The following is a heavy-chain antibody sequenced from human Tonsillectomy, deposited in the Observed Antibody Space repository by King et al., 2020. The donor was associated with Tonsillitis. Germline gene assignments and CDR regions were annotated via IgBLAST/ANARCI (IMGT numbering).Heavy chain of an antibody. CDR3: AKDTTNGLWFGELSY. V-gene: IGHV3-23*04. D-gene: IGHD3-10*01. J-gene: IGHJ4*02. CDR1: GFTFSSYA. CDR2: IVGSGGST. Sequence: VQLVESGGGLVQPGGSLRLSCAASGFTFSSYAMSWVRQAPGKGPEWVSSIVGSGGSTYYADSAKGRFTISRDNSKNTLYLQMNSLRAEDTAVYYCAKDTTNGLWFGELSYWGQGTLVTVSS.